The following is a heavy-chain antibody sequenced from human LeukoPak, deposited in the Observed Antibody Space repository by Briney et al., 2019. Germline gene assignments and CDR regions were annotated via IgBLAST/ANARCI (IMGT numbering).Heavy chain of an antibody. CDR3: ARDFNWASDI. CDR2: INPDTGAR. J-gene: IGHJ3*02. D-gene: IGHD1-1*01. Sequence: ASVKVSCKTSGYKFTSNSIHWVRQAPGQRLEWMGWINPDTGARKSSENFQGRVTITTDTSAGSSYMELSSLRSEDTAVYYCARDFNWASDIWGQGTMVTVSS. V-gene: IGHV1-3*01. CDR1: GYKFTSNS.